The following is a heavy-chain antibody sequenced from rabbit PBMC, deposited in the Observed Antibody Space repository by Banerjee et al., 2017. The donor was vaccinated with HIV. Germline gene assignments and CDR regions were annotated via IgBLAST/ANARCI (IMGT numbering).Heavy chain of an antibody. J-gene: IGHJ4*01. CDR3: ARDLAGVTGWNFNL. D-gene: IGHD4-1*01. CDR2: IYASTNST. CDR1: GFDFSSSYY. Sequence: QSLEESGGDLVQPEGSLTLTCKASGFDFSSSYYMCWVRQAPGKGLELIACIYASTNSTWYASWVNGRFTISRSTSLNTVDLKMTSLTAADTATYFCARDLAGVTGWNFNLWGPGTLVTVS. V-gene: IGHV1S43*01.